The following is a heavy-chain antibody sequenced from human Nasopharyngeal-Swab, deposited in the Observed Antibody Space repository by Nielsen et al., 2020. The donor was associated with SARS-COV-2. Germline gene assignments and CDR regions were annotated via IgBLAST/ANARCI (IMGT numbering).Heavy chain of an antibody. J-gene: IGHJ4*02. CDR2: ISSSGSTI. D-gene: IGHD3-16*02. CDR3: ARAHGDYDHVWGSYRYTPETLDY. V-gene: IGHV3-11*04. Sequence: GSLRLSCAASGFTFSDYYMSWIRQAPGKGLEWVSYISSSGSTIYYADSVKGRFTISRDNAKNSLYLQMNSLRAEDTAVYYCARAHGDYDHVWGSYRYTPETLDYWGQGTLVTVSS. CDR1: GFTFSDYY.